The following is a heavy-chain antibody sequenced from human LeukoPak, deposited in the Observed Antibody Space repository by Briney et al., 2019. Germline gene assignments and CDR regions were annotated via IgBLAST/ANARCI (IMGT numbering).Heavy chain of an antibody. CDR2: INPSGGST. CDR1: GYTFTSYY. V-gene: IGHV1-46*01. Sequence: ASVKVSCKASGYTFTSYYMHWVRQAPGQGLEWMGIINPSGGSTSYAQKFQSRVTMTRDTSTSTVYMELSSLRSEDTAVYYCARSAEYYYDSSGYYLWFDPWGQGTLVTVSS. CDR3: ARSAEYYYDSSGYYLWFDP. J-gene: IGHJ5*02. D-gene: IGHD3-22*01.